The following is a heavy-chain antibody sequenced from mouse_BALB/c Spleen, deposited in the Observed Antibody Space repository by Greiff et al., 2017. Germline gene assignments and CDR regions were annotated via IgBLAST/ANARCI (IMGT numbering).Heavy chain of an antibody. CDR2: IYPGDGDT. Sequence: QVQLQQSGPELVKPGASVKISCKASGYAFSSSWMNWVKQRPGQGLEWIGRIYPGDGDTNYNGKFKGKATRTADKSSSTAYMQLSSLTSVDSAVYFCARGDRPGTTDYFDYWGQGTTLTVSS. J-gene: IGHJ2*01. V-gene: IGHV1-82*01. CDR1: GYAFSSSW. D-gene: IGHD2-12*01. CDR3: ARGDRPGTTDYFDY.